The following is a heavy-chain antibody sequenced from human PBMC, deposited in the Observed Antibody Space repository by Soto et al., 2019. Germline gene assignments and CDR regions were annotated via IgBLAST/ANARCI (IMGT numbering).Heavy chain of an antibody. J-gene: IGHJ4*02. CDR2: ISYLGTNT. CDR3: ARTDTGGTYFEF. D-gene: IGHD3-16*01. Sequence: QVQLVESGGGVVQPGMSLSLSCADSGFTFSEYDMHWVRQAPGKGLEWVALISYLGTNTDYADSVKGRFTISRDNFKKTVSLQMESLRAEDSAVYFCARTDTGGTYFEFWGRGTLVTVSS. CDR1: GFTFSEYD. V-gene: IGHV3-33*08.